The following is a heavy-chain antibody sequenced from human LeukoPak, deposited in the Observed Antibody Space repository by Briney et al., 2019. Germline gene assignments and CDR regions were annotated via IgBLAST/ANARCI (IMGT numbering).Heavy chain of an antibody. D-gene: IGHD2-8*01. J-gene: IGHJ4*02. V-gene: IGHV3-7*01. Sequence: PGGSLRLSCAVSTFTFSSFWMSWVRHAPGKELEWVANIKQDGSETYYVDSVRGRFTISRDNAKNSLYLQMNSLRAEDTAVYYCARDRHGLDYWGQGTLVTVSS. CDR3: ARDRHGLDY. CDR2: IKQDGSET. CDR1: TFTFSSFW.